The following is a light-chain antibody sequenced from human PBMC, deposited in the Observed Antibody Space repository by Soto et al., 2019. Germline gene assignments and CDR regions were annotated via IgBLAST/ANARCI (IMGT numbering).Light chain of an antibody. Sequence: EIVLTQSPATVSLSPGARATLSCRASQSISSYLAWYQQKPGQPPRLLIYGASNRATGIPARFSGSGSGTDFTLTISSLEPEDCAVYYCQLRSNWLFTCGQGTQLEIK. J-gene: IGKJ2*01. V-gene: IGKV3-11*01. CDR3: QLRSNWLFT. CDR2: GAS. CDR1: QSISSY.